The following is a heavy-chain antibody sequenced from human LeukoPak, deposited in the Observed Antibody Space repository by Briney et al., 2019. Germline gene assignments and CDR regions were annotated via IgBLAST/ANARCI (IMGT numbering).Heavy chain of an antibody. V-gene: IGHV4-39*01. Sequence: PSETLSLTCTVSGGSVSSGSYSWDWIRQPPGKGLEWIGSNQFRGRTYYNPSLKSRVTISVDTYKNQFSLKVISVTAADTAIYYCARQQRRAYRYGQFDYWGQGTLVAVSS. CDR1: GGSVSSGSYS. J-gene: IGHJ4*02. D-gene: IGHD5-18*01. CDR3: ARQQRRAYRYGQFDY. CDR2: NQFRGRT.